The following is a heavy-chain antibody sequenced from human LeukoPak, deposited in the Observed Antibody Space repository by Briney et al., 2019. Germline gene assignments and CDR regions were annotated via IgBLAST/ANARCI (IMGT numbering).Heavy chain of an antibody. CDR2: ISSSGSTI. CDR1: GFTFSDYF. D-gene: IGHD6-13*01. J-gene: IGHJ4*02. V-gene: IGHV3-11*01. Sequence: GGSLRLSCAASGFTFSDYFMSWIRQAPGKGLEWVSYISSSGSTIYYADSVKGRFTISRDISKNTLYLQMNSLRAEDTAVYYCAKDLKPAAGPFDYWGQGTLVTVSS. CDR3: AKDLKPAAGPFDY.